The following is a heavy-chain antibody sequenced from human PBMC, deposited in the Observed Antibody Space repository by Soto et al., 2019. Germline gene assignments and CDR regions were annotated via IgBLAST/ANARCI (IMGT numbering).Heavy chain of an antibody. J-gene: IGHJ4*02. CDR2: IHYSGST. CDR3: AGGRWLQFPGY. D-gene: IGHD5-12*01. V-gene: IGHV4-59*01. Sequence: SETRSLTCTVSGGSISTYYCGCDRQPPGKGLDWLGFIHYSGSTDYSPSLQSRVTISLDTSKNQFSLNLNSVAAADTAVYYCAGGRWLQFPGYWGQGTQVTVSS. CDR1: GGSISTYY.